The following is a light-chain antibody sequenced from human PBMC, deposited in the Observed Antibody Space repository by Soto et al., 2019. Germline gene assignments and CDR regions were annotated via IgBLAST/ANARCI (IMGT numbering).Light chain of an antibody. Sequence: EIVLTQSPGTRSSSPGERPTLICXXSQSISTSSLAWYRQKPGQAPRLLIYGASTRATDIPARFSGSGSGTEFTLTISSLQPEDFATYYCQQYNYFPATFGQGTKVDNK. CDR1: QSISTSS. J-gene: IGKJ1*01. CDR3: QQYNYFPAT. V-gene: IGKV3D-7*01. CDR2: GAS.